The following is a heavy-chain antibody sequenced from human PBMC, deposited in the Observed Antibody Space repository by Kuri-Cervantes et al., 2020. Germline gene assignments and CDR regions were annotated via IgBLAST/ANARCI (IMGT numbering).Heavy chain of an antibody. Sequence: ASVKVSCKASGYTFTSYAMHWVRQAPGQRLEWMGWINAGNGNTKYSQKFQGRVTITRDTSASTAYMELSSLRSEDTAVYYCARAPRTGYSSSWYRDYYYYGMDVWGQGTTVTVSS. D-gene: IGHD6-13*01. V-gene: IGHV1-3*01. CDR2: INAGNGNT. J-gene: IGHJ6*02. CDR1: GYTFTSYA. CDR3: ARAPRTGYSSSWYRDYYYYGMDV.